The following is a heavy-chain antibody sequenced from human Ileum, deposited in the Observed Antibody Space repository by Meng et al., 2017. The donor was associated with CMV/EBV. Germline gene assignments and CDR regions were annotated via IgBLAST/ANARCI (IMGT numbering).Heavy chain of an antibody. CDR3: AKEDY. V-gene: IGHV3-30*02. CDR2: IRYDGSSK. Sequence: VELVESGGGVVQPGGSLRLSCAASGLMFSSHGMHWVRQPPGKGLEWVAYIRYDGSSKNYVESVKGRFIISRDNSKNTLYLQMNSLRTEDTAVYYCAKEDYWGQGTLVTVSS. CDR1: GLMFSSHG. J-gene: IGHJ4*02.